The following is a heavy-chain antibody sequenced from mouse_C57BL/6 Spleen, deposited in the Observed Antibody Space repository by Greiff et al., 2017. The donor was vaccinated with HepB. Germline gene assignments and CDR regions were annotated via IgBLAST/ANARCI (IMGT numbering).Heavy chain of an antibody. CDR2: INPNNGGT. D-gene: IGHD1-1*01. Sequence: EVKLQQSGPELVKPGASVKMSCKASGYTFTDYNMHWVKQSHGKSLEWIGYINPNNGGTSYNQKFKGKATLTVNKSSSTAYMELRSLTSEDFAVYYCARNYYGSRGFAYWGQGTLVTVSA. J-gene: IGHJ3*01. CDR1: GYTFTDYN. CDR3: ARNYYGSRGFAY. V-gene: IGHV1-22*01.